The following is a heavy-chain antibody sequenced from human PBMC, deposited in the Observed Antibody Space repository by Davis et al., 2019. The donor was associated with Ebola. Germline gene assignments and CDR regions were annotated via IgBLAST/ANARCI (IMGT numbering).Heavy chain of an antibody. J-gene: IGHJ4*02. Sequence: GESLKISCAASGFTFSTNWMSWVRQAPGKGLEWVATIKPDGSDKYFVDSVKGRFTISRDNAKSSLYLQMNNLRVEDTAIYYCTTYRVSGYWGQGTLATVSS. CDR3: TTYRVSGY. CDR1: GFTFSTNW. V-gene: IGHV3-7*03. D-gene: IGHD2-21*01. CDR2: IKPDGSDK.